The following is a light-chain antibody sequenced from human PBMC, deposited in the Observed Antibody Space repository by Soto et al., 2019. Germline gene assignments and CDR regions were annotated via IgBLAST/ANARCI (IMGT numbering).Light chain of an antibody. Sequence: SARTQPASVSGSPGQSITSSCTGTSGDIGSYNRVSWYQQHPGNAPKLIIYEVTDRPSGVSHRFSGSKSGHTASLTISGLQAEDESEYCCRSHPNINTWASVCGTGP. J-gene: IGLJ1*01. CDR1: SGDIGSYNR. CDR3: RSHPNINTWASV. CDR2: EVT. V-gene: IGLV2-14*01.